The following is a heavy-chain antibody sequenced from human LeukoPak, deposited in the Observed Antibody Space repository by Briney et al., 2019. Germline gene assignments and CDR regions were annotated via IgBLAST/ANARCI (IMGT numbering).Heavy chain of an antibody. CDR2: INPNSGGT. D-gene: IGHD3-16*02. CDR3: AREVIRYYYYMDV. CDR1: VYTFTGYY. V-gene: IGHV1-2*02. J-gene: IGHJ6*03. Sequence: SVNVSCKATVYTFTGYYMHWVRQAPGQALERTGWINPNSGGTNNAQNFQGRVTKTWDTSISTAYMEPSRLTSGDTAVYSCAREVIRYYYYMDVWGEATTVTISS.